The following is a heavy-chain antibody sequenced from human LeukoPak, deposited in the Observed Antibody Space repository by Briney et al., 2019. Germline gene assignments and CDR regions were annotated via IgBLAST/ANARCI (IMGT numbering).Heavy chain of an antibody. CDR3: AKGEYCSGGSCYPPEFDD. V-gene: IGHV3-23*01. Sequence: GGSLRLSCAASGFTFSSYAMSWVRPAPGKGREWVSAISGRGGSTYYAGSVKGRFTISRDTSKNTLYLQVNSLRAEDTAVYYCAKGEYCSGGSCYPPEFDDWGQGTLVTVSS. D-gene: IGHD2-15*01. CDR1: GFTFSSYA. CDR2: ISGRGGST. J-gene: IGHJ4*02.